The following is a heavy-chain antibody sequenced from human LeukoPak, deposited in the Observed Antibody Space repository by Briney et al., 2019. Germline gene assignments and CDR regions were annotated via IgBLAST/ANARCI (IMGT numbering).Heavy chain of an antibody. V-gene: IGHV4-34*01. Sequence: SETLSLTCAVYGGSFSGYYWSWIRQPPGKGLEWIGEINHSGSTNYNPSLKSRVTISVDTSKNQFSLKLSSVTAADTAVYYCARLSMVRGVMNDYWGQGTLVTVSS. CDR2: INHSGST. CDR1: GGSFSGYY. J-gene: IGHJ4*02. CDR3: ARLSMVRGVMNDY. D-gene: IGHD3-10*01.